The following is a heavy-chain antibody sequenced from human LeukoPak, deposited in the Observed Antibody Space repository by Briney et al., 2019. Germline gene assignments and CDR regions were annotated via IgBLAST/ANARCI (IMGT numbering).Heavy chain of an antibody. V-gene: IGHV4-61*08. CDR2: IYYSGST. D-gene: IGHD3-10*01. Sequence: PSETLSLTCTVSGGSISSGGYYWSWIRQHPGKGLEWIGYIYYSGSTYYNPSLKSRVTISVDTSKNQFSLKLSSVTAADTAIYYCASRPADTTWYGVFDYWSQGTLVTVSS. CDR1: GGSISSGGYY. J-gene: IGHJ4*02. CDR3: ASRPADTTWYGVFDY.